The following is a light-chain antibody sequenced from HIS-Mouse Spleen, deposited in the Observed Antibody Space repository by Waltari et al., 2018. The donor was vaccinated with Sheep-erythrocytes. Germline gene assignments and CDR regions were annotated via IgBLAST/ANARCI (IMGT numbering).Light chain of an antibody. Sequence: QSALTQPASVSGSPGQSITISCTGTSSDVGGYNYVSWYQQHPGKAPKLMIYEVSNRPARVSNRVSGSKAGNTASLTISGLQAEDEADYYCSSYTSSSTPVVFGGGTKLTVL. CDR1: SSDVGGYNY. J-gene: IGLJ2*01. V-gene: IGLV2-14*01. CDR3: SSYTSSSTPVV. CDR2: EVS.